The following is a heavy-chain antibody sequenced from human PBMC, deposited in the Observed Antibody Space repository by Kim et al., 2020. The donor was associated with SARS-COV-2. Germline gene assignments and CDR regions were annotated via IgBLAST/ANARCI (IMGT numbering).Heavy chain of an antibody. CDR3: AKDVSRHFDY. Sequence: GGSLRLSCAASGFTFSSHVMSWVRQAPGKGLEWVSGISGTGGSTYYADSVRGRFTISRDNSKNTLFLQMNSLRAEDTAVYYCAKDVSRHFDYWGQGTLVTVSS. CDR1: GFTFSSHV. J-gene: IGHJ4*02. CDR2: ISGTGGST. V-gene: IGHV3-23*01.